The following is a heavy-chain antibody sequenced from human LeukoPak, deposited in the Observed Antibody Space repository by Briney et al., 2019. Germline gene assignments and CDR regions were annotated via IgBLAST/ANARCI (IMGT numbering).Heavy chain of an antibody. CDR2: ISWDGGTT. Sequence: GGSLRLSCAASGFTFDDFSLHWVRQAPGKGLEWVSFISWDGGTTYYADSVKGRFTVSRDNNENSLYLQMNSLRAEDTAVYYCASSGWYEDGFGPWGQGTLVTVSS. D-gene: IGHD6-19*01. J-gene: IGHJ5*02. CDR1: GFTFDDFS. V-gene: IGHV3-43*01. CDR3: ASSGWYEDGFGP.